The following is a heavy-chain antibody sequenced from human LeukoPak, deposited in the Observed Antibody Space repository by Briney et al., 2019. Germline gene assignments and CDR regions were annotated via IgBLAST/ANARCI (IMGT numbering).Heavy chain of an antibody. CDR2: ISWNSGSI. Sequence: ALRLSCAASGFTFDDYAMHWVRQAPGNGLEWVSGISWNSGSIGYADSVKGRFTISRDNSKNTLYLQMNSLRAEDTAVYYCAKDIRAYDSSGYSAFDIWGQGTMVTVSS. J-gene: IGHJ3*02. CDR3: AKDIRAYDSSGYSAFDI. CDR1: GFTFDDYA. D-gene: IGHD3-22*01. V-gene: IGHV3-9*01.